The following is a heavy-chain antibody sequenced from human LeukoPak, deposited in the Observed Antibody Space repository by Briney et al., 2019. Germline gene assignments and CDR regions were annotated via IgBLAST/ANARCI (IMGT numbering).Heavy chain of an antibody. CDR2: VYHSGST. J-gene: IGHJ4*02. Sequence: PSETLSLTCTVSGGSINNPNYYWAWIRQPPGKRLEWIGTVYHSGSTDYTSSLMRRLAISMDTSKNQFSLKLSSVTAADTAVYYCAIRPLRQLVRYWGQGTLVTVSS. CDR1: GGSINNPNYY. V-gene: IGHV4-39*07. CDR3: AIRPLRQLVRY. D-gene: IGHD6-13*01.